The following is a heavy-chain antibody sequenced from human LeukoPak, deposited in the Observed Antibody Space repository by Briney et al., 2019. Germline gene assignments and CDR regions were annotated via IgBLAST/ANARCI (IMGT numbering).Heavy chain of an antibody. CDR2: ISSSSSSI. J-gene: IGHJ4*02. V-gene: IGHV3-48*04. Sequence: GGSLRLSCAASGFTFSNYNMNWVRQTPGKGLEWVSYISSSSSSIYYPESVKSRFTVSRDNAKNSLYLQMNSLRAEDTAVYYCARENYFEYWGQGTLVTVSS. CDR3: ARENYFEY. CDR1: GFTFSNYN.